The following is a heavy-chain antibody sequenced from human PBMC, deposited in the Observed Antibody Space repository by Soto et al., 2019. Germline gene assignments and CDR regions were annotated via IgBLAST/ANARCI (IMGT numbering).Heavy chain of an antibody. CDR3: ARDGGRHSGGIDY. Sequence: QVQLVQSGAEMRKPGSSVKVSCKASGGTFSSYSINWVRQAPGQGLEWMGEIIPIFGTANYAQKFQGRVTITADESTRTAYMQLSSLRSEDTAVYYCARDGGRHSGGIDYWGQGTLVTVSS. J-gene: IGHJ4*02. D-gene: IGHD1-26*01. CDR1: GGTFSSYS. CDR2: IIPIFGTA. V-gene: IGHV1-69*01.